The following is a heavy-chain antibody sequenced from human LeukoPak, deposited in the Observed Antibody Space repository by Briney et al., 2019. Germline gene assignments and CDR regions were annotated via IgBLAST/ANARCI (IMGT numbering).Heavy chain of an antibody. D-gene: IGHD3-10*01. J-gene: IGHJ4*02. CDR2: IYYSGST. CDR1: GGSISSGGYY. Sequence: PSETLSLTCTVSGGSISSGGYYWSWIRQQPGKGLEWIGYIYYSGSTYYNPSLNSRVTISVDTSKNQFSLKLSSVTAADTAVYYCARCITMAQGVSVISYFDYWGQGTLVTVSS. CDR3: ARCITMAQGVSVISYFDY. V-gene: IGHV4-31*03.